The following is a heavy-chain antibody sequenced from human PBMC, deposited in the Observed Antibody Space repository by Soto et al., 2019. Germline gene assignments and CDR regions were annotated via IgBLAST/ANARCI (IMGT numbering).Heavy chain of an antibody. CDR3: ARDQGFWSGSYYYYYYMDV. CDR2: IYYSGST. CDR1: GGSISSGGYY. V-gene: IGHV4-31*03. D-gene: IGHD3-3*01. Sequence: PSETLSLTCTVSGGSISSGGYYWSWIRQHPGKGLEWIGYIYYSGSTYYNPSLKSRVTISVDTSKNQFSLKLSSVTAADTAVYYCARDQGFWSGSYYYYYYMDVWGKGTTVTVSS. J-gene: IGHJ6*03.